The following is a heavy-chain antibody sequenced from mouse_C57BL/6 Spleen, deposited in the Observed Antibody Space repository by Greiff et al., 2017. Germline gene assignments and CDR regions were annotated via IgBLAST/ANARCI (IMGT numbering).Heavy chain of an antibody. Sequence: QVQLQQSGAELVKPGASVKLSCKASGYTFTSYWMHWVKQRPGQGLEWIGMIHPNSGSTNYNEKFKSKATLTVDKSSSTAYMQLSSLTSEDSAVYYCARSPDWGGFAYWGQGTLVTVSA. V-gene: IGHV1-64*01. CDR2: IHPNSGST. CDR3: ARSPDWGGFAY. D-gene: IGHD4-1*01. J-gene: IGHJ3*01. CDR1: GYTFTSYW.